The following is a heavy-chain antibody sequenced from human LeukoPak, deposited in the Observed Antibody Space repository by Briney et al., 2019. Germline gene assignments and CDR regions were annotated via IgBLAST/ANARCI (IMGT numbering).Heavy chain of an antibody. V-gene: IGHV1-18*04. Sequence: ASVKVSCKASGYTFTGYYMHWVRQAPGQGLEWMGWISAYSGNTNYAQKLQGRVTMTTDTSTSTAYMELRSLRSDDTAVYYCARDGDSSGWSHDAFDIWGQGTMVTVSS. J-gene: IGHJ3*02. CDR2: ISAYSGNT. D-gene: IGHD6-19*01. CDR1: GYTFTGYY. CDR3: ARDGDSSGWSHDAFDI.